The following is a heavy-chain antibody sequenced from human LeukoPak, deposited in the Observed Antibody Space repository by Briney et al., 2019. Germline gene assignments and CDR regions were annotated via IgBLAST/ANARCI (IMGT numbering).Heavy chain of an antibody. Sequence: SETLSLTCTVSGGSISSYYWSWIRQPPGKGLEWIGEINHSGSTNYNPSLKSRVTISVDTSKNQFSLKLSSVTSADTAVYYCARGYSRLQWGDFDYWGQGTLVTVSS. V-gene: IGHV4-34*01. CDR1: GGSISSYY. D-gene: IGHD4-11*01. J-gene: IGHJ4*02. CDR3: ARGYSRLQWGDFDY. CDR2: INHSGST.